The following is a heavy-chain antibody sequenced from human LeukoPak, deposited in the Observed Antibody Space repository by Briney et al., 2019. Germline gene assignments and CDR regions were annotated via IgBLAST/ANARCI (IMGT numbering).Heavy chain of an antibody. V-gene: IGHV3-23*01. CDR1: GFTFSGYA. CDR3: ARGIVVVVAATAPITYNWFDP. J-gene: IGHJ5*02. D-gene: IGHD2-15*01. Sequence: PGGSLRLSCAASGFTFSGYAMTWVRQAPGKGLEWVAAISGSGGNTFYADSVKGRFTISRDNSKNTLYLQMNSLRAEDTAIYYCARGIVVVVAATAPITYNWFDPWGQGTLVTVSS. CDR2: ISGSGGNT.